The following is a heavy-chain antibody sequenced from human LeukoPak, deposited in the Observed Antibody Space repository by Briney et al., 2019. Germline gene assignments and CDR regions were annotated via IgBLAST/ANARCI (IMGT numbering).Heavy chain of an antibody. J-gene: IGHJ4*02. CDR2: IYHSGST. Sequence: PSETLSLTCSVSGYSLSSGYYWGWIRQPPGKGLEWIGSIYHSGSTYYNPSLKSRVTISADTSKNQFSVKLSSVTAADTAVYYCARGPRGVEFDYWGQGTLVTVSS. V-gene: IGHV4-38-2*02. D-gene: IGHD3-10*01. CDR1: GYSLSSGYY. CDR3: ARGPRGVEFDY.